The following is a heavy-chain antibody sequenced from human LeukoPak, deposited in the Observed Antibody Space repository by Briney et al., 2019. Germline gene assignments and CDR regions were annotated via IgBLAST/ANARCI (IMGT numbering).Heavy chain of an antibody. J-gene: IGHJ4*02. CDR1: GFTVSSNY. D-gene: IGHD5-24*01. V-gene: IGHV3-66*01. CDR3: ARDLDGYNCFDY. CDR2: IYSGGST. Sequence: GGSLRLSCAASGFTVSSNYMSWVRQAPGKGLEWVSVIYSGGSTYYADSVKGRFTISRDNAKNSLYLQMNSLRAEDTAVYYCARDLDGYNCFDYWGQGTLVTVSS.